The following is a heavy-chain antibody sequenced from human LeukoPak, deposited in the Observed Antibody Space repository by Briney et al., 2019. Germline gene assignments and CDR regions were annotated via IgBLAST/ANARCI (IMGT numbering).Heavy chain of an antibody. Sequence: GASVKVSCKASGYTFTTYGISWVRHAPGQGLEWMGWIGGYNGNTNYAQKFQGRVTMTRDTSTSTSYMELRSLRSDDTAVYYCATWDGSGYYGYFQHWGQGTLVSVSP. CDR3: ATWDGSGYYGYFQH. CDR1: GYTFTTYG. J-gene: IGHJ1*01. D-gene: IGHD3-22*01. V-gene: IGHV1-18*01. CDR2: IGGYNGNT.